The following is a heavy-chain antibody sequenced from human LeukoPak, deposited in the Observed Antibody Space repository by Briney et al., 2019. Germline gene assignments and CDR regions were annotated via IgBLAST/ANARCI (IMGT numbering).Heavy chain of an antibody. J-gene: IGHJ5*02. D-gene: IGHD5-12*01. CDR1: GGSFSGYY. Sequence: KSSETLPLTCAVYGGSFSGYYWSWIRQPPGKGLEWIGEINHSGSTNYNPSLKSRVTISVDTSKNQFSLKLSSVTAADTAVYYCARIAATIRWNWFDPWGQGTLVTVSS. V-gene: IGHV4-34*01. CDR3: ARIAATIRWNWFDP. CDR2: INHSGST.